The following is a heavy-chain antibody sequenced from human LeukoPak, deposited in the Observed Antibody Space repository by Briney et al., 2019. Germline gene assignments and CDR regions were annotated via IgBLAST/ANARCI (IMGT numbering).Heavy chain of an antibody. D-gene: IGHD2-2*01. V-gene: IGHV1-24*01. J-gene: IGHJ5*02. Sequence: ASVKVSCKVSGYTLTELSMHWVRQAPGKGLEWMGGFDPEDGETIYAQKFQGRVTMTEDTSTDTAYMELSSLRSEDTAVYYCATTKNRGIVVVPNNWFDPLGQGTLVTVSS. CDR1: GYTLTELS. CDR3: ATTKNRGIVVVPNNWFDP. CDR2: FDPEDGET.